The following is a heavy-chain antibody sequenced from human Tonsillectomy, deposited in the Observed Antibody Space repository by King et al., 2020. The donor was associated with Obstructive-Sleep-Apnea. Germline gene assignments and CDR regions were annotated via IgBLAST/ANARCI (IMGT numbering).Heavy chain of an antibody. CDR1: GGSFSGYY. Sequence: VQLQQWGAGLLKPSETLSLTCAVYGGSFSGYYWSWIRQPPGKGLEWIGEINHSGSTNYNPSLKSRVTISVDTSKNQFSLQLSSVTAADTAVYYGARAPRYSYGFRRVAFDIWGQGTMVTVSS. CDR2: INHSGST. V-gene: IGHV4-34*01. D-gene: IGHD5-18*01. J-gene: IGHJ3*02. CDR3: ARAPRYSYGFRRVAFDI.